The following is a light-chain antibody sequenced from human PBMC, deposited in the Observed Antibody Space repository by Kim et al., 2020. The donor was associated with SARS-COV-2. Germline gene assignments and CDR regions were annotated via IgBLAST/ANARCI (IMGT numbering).Light chain of an antibody. Sequence: SPGERATRSCRASQSVINSLAWYQQKSGQAPRLLMYDASIRASGVPARFSGSGSGTDFTLIISSLEAEDFAVYFCQQRRDWPITFGQGTRLEIK. CDR1: QSVINS. CDR2: DAS. V-gene: IGKV3-11*01. J-gene: IGKJ5*01. CDR3: QQRRDWPIT.